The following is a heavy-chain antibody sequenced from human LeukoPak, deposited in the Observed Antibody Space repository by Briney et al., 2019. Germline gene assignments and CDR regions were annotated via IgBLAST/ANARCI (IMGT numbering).Heavy chain of an antibody. Sequence: PSETLSLTCTVSGGSISSSSYYWGWIRQPPGKGLEWIGSIYYSGSTYYNPSLKSRVTISVDTSKNQFSLKLSSVTAADTAVYYCARERYHNNWFDPWGQGTLVTVSS. J-gene: IGHJ5*02. V-gene: IGHV4-39*07. CDR2: IYYSGST. CDR3: ARERYHNNWFDP. CDR1: GGSISSSSYY. D-gene: IGHD1-14*01.